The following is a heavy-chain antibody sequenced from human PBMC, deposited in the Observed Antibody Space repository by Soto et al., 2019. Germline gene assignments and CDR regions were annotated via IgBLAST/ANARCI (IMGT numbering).Heavy chain of an antibody. CDR1: GFTVSSNY. CDR3: ARDSGVYDSSLVLEY. D-gene: IGHD3-22*01. Sequence: PGGSLRLSCAASGFTVSSNYMSWVRQAPGKGLEWVSVIYSGGSTYYADSVKGRFTISRDNSKNTLYLQMNSLRAEDTAVYYCARDSGVYDSSLVLEYWGQGTLVTVSS. J-gene: IGHJ4*02. CDR2: IYSGGST. V-gene: IGHV3-53*01.